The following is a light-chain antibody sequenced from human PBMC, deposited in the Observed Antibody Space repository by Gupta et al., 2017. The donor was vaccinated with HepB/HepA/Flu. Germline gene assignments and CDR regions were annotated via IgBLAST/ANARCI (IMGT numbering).Light chain of an antibody. Sequence: EIVMTQPPATLSVSPGERATLSCRASQSVSSKLAWYQQKPGQAPRLLMYGASTRATGIPARFSGSGSGTEFTLTISSLQSEDFAVYYCQQYNKWSTFGQGTKLEIK. J-gene: IGKJ2*01. CDR2: GAS. CDR3: QQYNKWST. V-gene: IGKV3-15*01. CDR1: QSVSSK.